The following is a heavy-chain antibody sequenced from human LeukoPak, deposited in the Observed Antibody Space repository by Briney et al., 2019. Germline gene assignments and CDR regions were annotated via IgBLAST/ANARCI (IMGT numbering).Heavy chain of an antibody. J-gene: IGHJ4*02. D-gene: IGHD6-6*01. CDR2: IWYDGSNK. CDR1: GFTFSSYG. V-gene: IGHV3-33*01. Sequence: GGSLRLSCAGSGFTFSSYGMHWVRQAPGKGLGWVAVIWYDGSNKYHADSVKGRFTISRDNSKNTVYLQMNSLRAEDTAVYYCARWGSSSVDYWGQGTLVTVSS. CDR3: ARWGSSSVDY.